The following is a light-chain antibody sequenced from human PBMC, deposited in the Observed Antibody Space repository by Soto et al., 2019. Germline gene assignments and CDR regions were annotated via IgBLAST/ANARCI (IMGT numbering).Light chain of an antibody. CDR2: AAS. J-gene: IGKJ4*01. CDR3: QQTYSTPLT. V-gene: IGKV1-39*01. CDR1: QSITY. Sequence: QMTQSRTAPSVSVVERVTNTCRASQSITYLNWYQQKPGKAPKLLIYAASSLQSGVPSRFSGSGSGTHFTLTISSLQPEDFASYYCQQTYSTPLTVGGGTKVDIK.